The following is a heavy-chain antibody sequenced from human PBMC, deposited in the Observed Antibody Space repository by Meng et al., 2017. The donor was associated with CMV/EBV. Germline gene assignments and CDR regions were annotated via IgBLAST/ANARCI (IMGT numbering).Heavy chain of an antibody. CDR3: TTGGDYDFWDFDF. Sequence: LSLTCAASGFTFSNAWMSWVRQAPGKGLEWVGRIKSKTDGGTTDYAAPVKGRFTISRDDSKNTLDLQMNSLKTEDTAVYYCTTGGDYDFWDFDFWGQGTLVTVSS. CDR1: GFTFSNAW. J-gene: IGHJ4*02. D-gene: IGHD3-3*01. V-gene: IGHV3-15*01. CDR2: IKSKTDGGTT.